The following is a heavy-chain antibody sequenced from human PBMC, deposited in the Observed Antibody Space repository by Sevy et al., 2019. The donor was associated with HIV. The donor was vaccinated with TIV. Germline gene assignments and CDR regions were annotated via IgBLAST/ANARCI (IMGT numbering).Heavy chain of an antibody. CDR2: IKQDESEK. CDR1: GFSFSTYW. Sequence: GGSLRLSCAASGFSFSTYWMHWVRQAPGKGLEWVANIKQDESEKYYVASVKGRFTISMDNAKNSVYLEMNSLRPEDTAIYYCAKGNSGSFDYWGQGTLVTVSS. V-gene: IGHV3-7*01. CDR3: AKGNSGSFDY. J-gene: IGHJ4*02. D-gene: IGHD3-22*01.